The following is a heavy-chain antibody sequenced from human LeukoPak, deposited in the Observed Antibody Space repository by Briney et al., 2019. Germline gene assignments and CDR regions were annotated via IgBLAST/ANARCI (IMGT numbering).Heavy chain of an antibody. D-gene: IGHD2-2*03. J-gene: IGHJ5*02. V-gene: IGHV3-23*01. CDR1: GFTFSSYA. CDR2: ISGSGGST. Sequence: GASLRLSCAASGFTFSSYAMSWVRQAPGKGLEWVSAISGSGGSTYYADSVKGRFTISRDNSKNTLYLQMNSLRAEDTAVYYCAKGLDSLPHLNWFDPWGQGTLVTVSS. CDR3: AKGLDSLPHLNWFDP.